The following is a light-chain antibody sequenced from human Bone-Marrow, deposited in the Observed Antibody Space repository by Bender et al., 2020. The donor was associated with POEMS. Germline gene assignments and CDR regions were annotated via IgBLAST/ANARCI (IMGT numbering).Light chain of an antibody. V-gene: IGLV2-14*02. CDR1: TSDVGTYNL. CDR3: SSETTSGTVV. Sequence: QSALTQPASVSGSPGQSITISCTGSTSDVGTYNLVAWYQQHPGKAPRLIIYAGTQRPSGISNRFSGSKYGNTASLAISGLQAEDEGDYYCSSETTSGTVVFGGGTKLTVL. J-gene: IGLJ3*02. CDR2: AGT.